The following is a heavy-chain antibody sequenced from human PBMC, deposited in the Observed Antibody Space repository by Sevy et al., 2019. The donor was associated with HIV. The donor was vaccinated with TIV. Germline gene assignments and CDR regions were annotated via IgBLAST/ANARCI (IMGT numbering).Heavy chain of an antibody. V-gene: IGHV5-51*01. J-gene: IGHJ4*02. Sequence: GESLKISCKGSGYSFTSYWIGWVRQMPGKGLEWRGSIYPGDSDTRYGPSFQGQVTISADKSISTAYLQWSSLKASDTAMYYCARPLTVGATISDYWGQGTLVTVSS. CDR2: IYPGDSDT. CDR3: ARPLTVGATISDY. D-gene: IGHD1-26*01. CDR1: GYSFTSYW.